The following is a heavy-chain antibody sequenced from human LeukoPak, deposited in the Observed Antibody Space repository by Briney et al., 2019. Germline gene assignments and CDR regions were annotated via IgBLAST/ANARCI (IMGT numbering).Heavy chain of an antibody. CDR1: GASIIGPKW. V-gene: IGHV4-4*02. CDR3: ATSSGWYRNVT. CDR2: IFHTGST. J-gene: IGHJ5*02. D-gene: IGHD6-19*01. Sequence: SETLSLTCTVSGASIIGPKWWNWVRLSPGKGMEWIGEIFHTGSTHYNPSLKSRVTISVDTSKNQCSLILTSVTDADTAVYYCATSSGWYRNVTWGQGTLVTVSS.